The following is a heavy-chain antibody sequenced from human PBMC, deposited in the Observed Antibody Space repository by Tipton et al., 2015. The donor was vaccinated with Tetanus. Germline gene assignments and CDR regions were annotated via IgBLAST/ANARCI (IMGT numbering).Heavy chain of an antibody. CDR1: GGSFSTYI. D-gene: IGHD3-22*01. CDR3: ARSRGGTRVYYAIAF. CDR2: IIPIFGTI. V-gene: IGHV1-69*06. J-gene: IGHJ4*02. Sequence: QSGPEVKKPGSSVKVSCKTSGGSFSTYITSWMRQAPGQGLEWMGGIIPIFGTITYAQKFQGRITITADRSTNTAYMELSSLRSEDTAVYYCARSRGGTRVYYAIAFWGQGTPVTVSS.